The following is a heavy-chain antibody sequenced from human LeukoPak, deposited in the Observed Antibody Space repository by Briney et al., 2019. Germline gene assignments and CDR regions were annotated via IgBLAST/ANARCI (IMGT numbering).Heavy chain of an antibody. D-gene: IGHD6-13*01. Sequence: PGGSLRLSCAASGFTFSSYDMHWVPQATGKGLEWVSAIGTAGDTYYPGSVNGRFTNSRENAKNSLYLQMNSLRVGDTAVYYSAREKQLVFRQGSYMDVWGKGTTVTVSS. CDR1: GFTFSSYD. CDR2: IGTAGDT. V-gene: IGHV3-13*01. CDR3: AREKQLVFRQGSYMDV. J-gene: IGHJ6*03.